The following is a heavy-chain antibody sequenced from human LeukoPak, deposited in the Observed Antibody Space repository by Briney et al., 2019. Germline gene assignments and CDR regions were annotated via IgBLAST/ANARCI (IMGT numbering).Heavy chain of an antibody. CDR1: GFTFSGYS. Sequence: GGSLRLSCAASGFTFSGYSMNWVRQAPGKGLEWVSYISSSSSTIYYADSVKGRFTISRDNAKNSLYLQMNSLRDEDTAVYYCARERGGYYYYDSSGYGAFDIWGQGTMVTVSS. CDR2: ISSSSSTI. D-gene: IGHD3-22*01. V-gene: IGHV3-48*02. CDR3: ARERGGYYYYDSSGYGAFDI. J-gene: IGHJ3*02.